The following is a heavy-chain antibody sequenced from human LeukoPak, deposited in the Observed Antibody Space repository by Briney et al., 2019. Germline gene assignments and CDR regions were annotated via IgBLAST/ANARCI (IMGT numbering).Heavy chain of an antibody. CDR1: GFTVSNNY. CDR3: ATGVTVPGVGSY. Sequence: GGSLRLSCAASGFTVSNNYMNWVRQTPGKGLEWVSVIYGGDTTYYADSVKGRFTISRDNSKNTLYLQMNSLRAEDTAVYYCATGVTVPGVGSYWGQGTLVTVSS. J-gene: IGHJ4*02. D-gene: IGHD6-19*01. CDR2: IYGGDTT. V-gene: IGHV3-53*01.